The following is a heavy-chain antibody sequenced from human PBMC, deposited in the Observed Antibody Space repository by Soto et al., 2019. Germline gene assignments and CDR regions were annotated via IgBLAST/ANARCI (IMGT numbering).Heavy chain of an antibody. V-gene: IGHV1-18*01. CDR3: ARGVGIAARLHWFDP. CDR2: ISAYNGNT. D-gene: IGHD6-6*01. CDR1: GYSFTSYG. J-gene: IGHJ5*02. Sequence: ASVKVSCKASGYSFTSYGMSWVRQAPGQGLEWMGWISAYNGNTNYAQKLQGRVTMTTDTSTSTAYMELRSLRSDDTAVYYCARGVGIAARLHWFDPWGQGTLVTVSS.